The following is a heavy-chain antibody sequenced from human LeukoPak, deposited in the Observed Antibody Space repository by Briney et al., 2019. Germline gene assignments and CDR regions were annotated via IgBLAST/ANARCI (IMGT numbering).Heavy chain of an antibody. CDR3: AFFEYSSSSSHY. J-gene: IGHJ4*02. D-gene: IGHD6-6*01. CDR2: INPNSGGT. V-gene: IGHV1-2*06. CDR1: GYVSTGYY. Sequence: VSVKVSCKASGYVSTGYYMHWVRQAPGQGLEWMGRINPNSGGTKYAQKFHGRVTMTTDTSISTAYMELSRLRSDDTAVYYCAFFEYSSSSSHYWGQGTLVTVSS.